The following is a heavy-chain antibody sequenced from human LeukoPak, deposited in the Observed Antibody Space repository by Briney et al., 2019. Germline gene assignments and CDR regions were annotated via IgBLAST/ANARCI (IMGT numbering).Heavy chain of an antibody. CDR1: GFTFSSYS. V-gene: IGHV3-30*04. D-gene: IGHD1-26*01. J-gene: IGHJ4*02. CDR3: AKAPDRWEPYPYYFDY. Sequence: GGSLRLSCAASGFTFSSYSMHWVRQAPGKGLEWVAVISYHGSNEYYTDSVKGRFTISRDNSKNTLYLQMNSLISEDSAVYYCAKAPDRWEPYPYYFDYWGQGTLVTVSS. CDR2: ISYHGSNE.